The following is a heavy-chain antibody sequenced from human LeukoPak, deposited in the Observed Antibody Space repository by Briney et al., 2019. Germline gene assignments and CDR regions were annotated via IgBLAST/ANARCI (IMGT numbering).Heavy chain of an antibody. Sequence: SQTLSLTCTVSGGSISRTNYYWSWIRQSAGKGLELIGRMYTSGSANYNPSLKSRVTMSVDTSNNQFSLSLRSVTAADTAVYYCARDAVFGSADYYFDSWGQGTLVIVS. CDR1: GGSISRTNYY. CDR2: MYTSGSA. D-gene: IGHD3-10*01. V-gene: IGHV4-61*02. J-gene: IGHJ4*02. CDR3: ARDAVFGSADYYFDS.